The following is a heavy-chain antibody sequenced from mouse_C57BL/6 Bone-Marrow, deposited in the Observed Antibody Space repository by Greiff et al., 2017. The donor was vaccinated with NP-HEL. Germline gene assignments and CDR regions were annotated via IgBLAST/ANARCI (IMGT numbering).Heavy chain of an antibody. D-gene: IGHD1-1*01. J-gene: IGHJ2*01. Sequence: VQLKQSGAELVRPGASVKLSCTASGFNIKDDYMHWVKQRPEQGLEWIGWIDPENGDTEYASKFQGKATITADTSSNTAYLQLSSLTSEDTAVYYCTVHYYGSSPFDYWGQGTTLTVSS. CDR1: GFNIKDDY. CDR3: TVHYYGSSPFDY. V-gene: IGHV14-4*01. CDR2: IDPENGDT.